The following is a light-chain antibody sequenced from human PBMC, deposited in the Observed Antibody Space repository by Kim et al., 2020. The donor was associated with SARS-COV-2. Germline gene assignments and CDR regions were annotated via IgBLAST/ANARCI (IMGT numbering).Light chain of an antibody. CDR1: SSDVGAYSY. CDR3: CSYAGSYTWL. Sequence: GQSVTISCTGTSSDVGAYSYVSWYQQHPGKAPKLMIYDVSERPSGVPDRFSGSKSGNTASLTISGLQAEDEADYYCCSYAGSYTWLFGGGTQLTVL. CDR2: DVS. V-gene: IGLV2-11*01. J-gene: IGLJ3*02.